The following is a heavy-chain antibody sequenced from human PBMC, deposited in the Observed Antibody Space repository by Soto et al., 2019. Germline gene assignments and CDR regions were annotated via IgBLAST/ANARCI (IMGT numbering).Heavy chain of an antibody. CDR3: ARGGIAGPWFDP. CDR1: GGYINSGGFY. Sequence: QVQLQESGPGLLKPSQTLSLTCNVSGGYINSGGFYWSWIRQHPGKGLEWIGYIFHSGSTLYNPSLNSRVTLSADTSKNQLSLNLSSVTVADTAVYYCARGGIAGPWFDPWGQGTLVTVSS. V-gene: IGHV4-31*03. D-gene: IGHD6-13*01. CDR2: IFHSGST. J-gene: IGHJ5*02.